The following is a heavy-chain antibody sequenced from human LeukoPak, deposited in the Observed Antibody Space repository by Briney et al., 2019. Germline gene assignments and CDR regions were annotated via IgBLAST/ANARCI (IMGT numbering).Heavy chain of an antibody. CDR3: ARTPLWFGELAPTGYFAY. V-gene: IGHV4-59*01. CDR2: IYYSGST. Sequence: SETLTLSCTVSGGSISSYYLSWIRQPPGQGLEWIGYIYYSGSTNYNPSLKSRVTISVDTSKNQFSLKLRSVTAADTAVYYCARTPLWFGELAPTGYFAYSGAGDLVTVSS. J-gene: IGHJ4*02. D-gene: IGHD3-10*01. CDR1: GGSISSYY.